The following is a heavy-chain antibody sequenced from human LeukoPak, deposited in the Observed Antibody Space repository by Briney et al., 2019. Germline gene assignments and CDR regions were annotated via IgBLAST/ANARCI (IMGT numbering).Heavy chain of an antibody. CDR3: AREKFMIAAARNGMDV. D-gene: IGHD6-13*01. Sequence: GGSLRLSCEASGFTVSSNYMSWVRQAPGKGLEWVSVIYSDGSTYYADSAKGRFTISRDNSKNTLYLQMNSLRGEDTAVYYCAREKFMIAAARNGMDVWGQETTVTVSS. CDR2: IYSDGST. CDR1: GFTVSSNY. J-gene: IGHJ6*02. V-gene: IGHV3-66*01.